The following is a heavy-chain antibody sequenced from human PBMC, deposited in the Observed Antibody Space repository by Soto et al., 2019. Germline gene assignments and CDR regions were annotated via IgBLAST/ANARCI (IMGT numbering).Heavy chain of an antibody. Sequence: PGGSLRLSCVASGFTFSSYAMSWVRQAPGKGLEWVSAISGSGGSTYYADSVKGRFTISRDNSKNTLYLQMNSLRAEDTAVYYCAKGFAVLVDTAMVWFDYWGQGTLVTVSS. J-gene: IGHJ4*02. V-gene: IGHV3-23*01. CDR2: ISGSGGST. CDR1: GFTFSSYA. D-gene: IGHD5-18*01. CDR3: AKGFAVLVDTAMVWFDY.